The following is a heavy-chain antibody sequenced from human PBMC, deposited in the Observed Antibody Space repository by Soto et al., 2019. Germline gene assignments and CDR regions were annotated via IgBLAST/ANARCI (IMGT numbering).Heavy chain of an antibody. J-gene: IGHJ4*02. Sequence: PGGSLRLSCAASGFTFGSYWMHWVRQAPGKGMVWVSRINSDGSSTSYADSVKGRFTISRDNAKNTLYLQMNSLRAEDTAVYYCARVYDFWSGYPEPFDYWGQGTLVTVSS. CDR1: GFTFGSYW. V-gene: IGHV3-74*01. CDR3: ARVYDFWSGYPEPFDY. CDR2: INSDGSST. D-gene: IGHD3-3*01.